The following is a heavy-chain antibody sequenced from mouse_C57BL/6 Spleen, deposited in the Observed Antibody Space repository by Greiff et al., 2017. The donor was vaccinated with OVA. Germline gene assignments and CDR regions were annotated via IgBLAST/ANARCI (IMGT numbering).Heavy chain of an antibody. Sequence: EVHLVESGEGLVKPGGSLKLSCAASGFTFSSYAMSWVRQTPEKRLEWVAYISSGGDYIYYADTVKGRFTISRANARNTLYLQMSRLKAEDTAMYYGTGYGSWFAYWGQGTLVTVSA. CDR1: GFTFSSYA. CDR2: ISSGGDYI. CDR3: TGYGSWFAY. V-gene: IGHV5-9-1*02. J-gene: IGHJ3*01. D-gene: IGHD1-2*01.